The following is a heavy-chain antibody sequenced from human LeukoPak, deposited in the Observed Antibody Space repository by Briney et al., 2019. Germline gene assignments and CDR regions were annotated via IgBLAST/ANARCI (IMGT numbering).Heavy chain of an antibody. J-gene: IGHJ3*02. Sequence: SETLSLTCTVSGGSISSSSYYWGWIRQPPGKGLEWIGSIYYSVSTYYNPSLKSRVTISVDTSKNQCSLKLSSVTAADTAVYYCASWGWGDIVVVPAATDAFDIWGQGTMVTVSS. CDR3: ASWGWGDIVVVPAATDAFDI. CDR2: IYYSVST. CDR1: GGSISSSSYY. V-gene: IGHV4-39*01. D-gene: IGHD2-2*01.